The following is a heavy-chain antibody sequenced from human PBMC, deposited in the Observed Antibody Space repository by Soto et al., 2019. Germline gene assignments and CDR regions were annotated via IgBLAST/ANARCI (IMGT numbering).Heavy chain of an antibody. J-gene: IGHJ4*02. CDR1: GGSISSSSYY. V-gene: IGHV4-39*01. CDR3: ASVRCSGGSCYSNDY. CDR2: IYYSGST. D-gene: IGHD2-15*01. Sequence: QLQLQESGPGLVKPSETLSLTCTVSGGSISSSSYYWGWIRQPPGKGLEWIGSIYYSGSTYYNLSLKSRVTISVDTSKNQFSLKLSSVTAADTAVYYCASVRCSGGSCYSNDYWGQGTLVTVSS.